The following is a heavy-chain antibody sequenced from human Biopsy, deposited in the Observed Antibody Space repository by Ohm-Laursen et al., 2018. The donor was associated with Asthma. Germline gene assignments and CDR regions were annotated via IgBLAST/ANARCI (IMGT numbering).Heavy chain of an antibody. V-gene: IGHV4-59*01. CDR1: PGSINDYY. J-gene: IGHJ5*02. CDR2: VHSSGST. CDR3: ARATSTWSQSGPHFFDH. Sequence: TLSLTCTVSPGSINDYYWNWIRQFPGKGLEWIGYVHSSGSTRFNPSLKNRVTVSVDTSVDQVSLKLSSVSAADTAIYYCARATSTWSQSGPHFFDHWGPGTLVTVSS. D-gene: IGHD6-13*01.